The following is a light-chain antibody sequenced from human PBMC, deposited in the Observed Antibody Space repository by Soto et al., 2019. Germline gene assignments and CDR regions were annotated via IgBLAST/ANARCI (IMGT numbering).Light chain of an antibody. V-gene: IGKV1-5*03. CDR3: QQYDSEPWT. Sequence: DIQMTQSPSTLSASVGVRVSITCRASRSISTWLAWYQQKPGKAPKLLIYKASSLESGVPSRFSGSGSGTEFTLTISSLQPDDFATYYCQQYDSEPWTFGQGTKVDIK. CDR2: KAS. CDR1: RSISTW. J-gene: IGKJ1*01.